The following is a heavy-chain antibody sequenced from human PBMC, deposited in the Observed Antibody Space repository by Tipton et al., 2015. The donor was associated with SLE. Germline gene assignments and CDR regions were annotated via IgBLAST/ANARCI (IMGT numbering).Heavy chain of an antibody. CDR3: ARVGDDFWSGFGYYYYMDV. J-gene: IGHJ6*03. CDR2: IYYSGST. CDR1: GGSISYYY. D-gene: IGHD3-3*01. V-gene: IGHV4-59*01. Sequence: PGLVKPSETLSLTCTVSGGSISYYYWNWIRQPPGKGLEWIGYIYYSGSTNYNPSLKSRVTISVDTSKNQFSLKLTSVTAADTAVYYCARVGDDFWSGFGYYYYMDVWGKGTTVTVSS.